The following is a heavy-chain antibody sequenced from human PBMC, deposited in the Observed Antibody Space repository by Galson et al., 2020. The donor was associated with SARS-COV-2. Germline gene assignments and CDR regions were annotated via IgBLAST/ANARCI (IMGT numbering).Heavy chain of an antibody. CDR3: ARGLRGVVPSPILGLGPYYSFYYMDV. J-gene: IGHJ6*03. D-gene: IGHD2-2*01. CDR2: FNIGGNT. CDR1: GGSFNGHS. V-gene: IGHV4-34*01. Sequence: SETLSLTCAVYGGSFNGHSWTWIRQPPGKGLEWIGEFNIGGNTNYSPSPRSRVTVSVDTSKNQFSLNLRSVTAADSGLYYCARGLRGVVPSPILGLGPYYSFYYMDVWGKGTTVIVSS.